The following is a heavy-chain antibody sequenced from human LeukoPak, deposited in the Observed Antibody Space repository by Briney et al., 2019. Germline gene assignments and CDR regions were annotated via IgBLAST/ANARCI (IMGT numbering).Heavy chain of an antibody. V-gene: IGHV1-18*01. J-gene: IGHJ6*02. Sequence: ASVKVSCKASGYTFTSYGISWVRQAPGQGLEWMGWNSAYNGNTNYAQKLQGRVTMTTDTSTSTAYMELRSLRSDDTAVYYCARDSDLSGSYKFYYYYGMDVWGQGTTVTVSS. CDR3: ARDSDLSGSYKFYYYYGMDV. CDR1: GYTFTSYG. D-gene: IGHD3-10*01. CDR2: NSAYNGNT.